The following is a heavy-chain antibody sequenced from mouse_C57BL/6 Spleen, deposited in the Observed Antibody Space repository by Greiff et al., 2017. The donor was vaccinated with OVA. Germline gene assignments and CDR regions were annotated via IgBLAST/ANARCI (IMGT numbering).Heavy chain of an antibody. CDR1: GYAFSSYW. CDR2: IYPGDGDT. V-gene: IGHV1-80*01. J-gene: IGHJ3*01. Sequence: QVHVKQSGAELVKPGASVKISCKASGYAFSSYWMHWVKQRPGKGLEWIGPIYPGDGDTNYNGKFKGKATLTADQSSSTAYMQLSSLTSEDSAVYFCASYYSNLAWVAYWGQGTLVTVSA. D-gene: IGHD2-5*01. CDR3: ASYYSNLAWVAY.